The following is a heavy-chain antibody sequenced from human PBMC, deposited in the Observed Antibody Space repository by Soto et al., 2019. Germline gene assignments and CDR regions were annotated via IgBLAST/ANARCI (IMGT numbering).Heavy chain of an antibody. J-gene: IGHJ4*02. CDR3: ARDYGGNSGFDY. D-gene: IGHD4-17*01. V-gene: IGHV3-53*02. CDR2: IYSGGST. Sequence: EVQLVETGGGLIQPGGSLRLSCAASGFTVSSNYMSWVRQAPGKGLEWVSVIYSGGSTYYADSVKGRFTISRDNSKNTRYLQMNSLRAEDTAVYYCARDYGGNSGFDYWGQGTLVTVSS. CDR1: GFTVSSNY.